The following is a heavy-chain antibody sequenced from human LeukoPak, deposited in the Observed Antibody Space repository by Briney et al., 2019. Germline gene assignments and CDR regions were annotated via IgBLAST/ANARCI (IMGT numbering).Heavy chain of an antibody. CDR3: ARDLEYSSSSALNY. CDR2: IIPIFGTA. J-gene: IGHJ4*02. D-gene: IGHD6-6*01. V-gene: IGHV1-69*05. Sequence: ASVKVSCKASGGSFSSYAINWVRQAPGQGLEWMGGIIPIFGTANYAQKFQGRVTITTDESTSTAYMELSSLRSEDTAVYYCARDLEYSSSSALNYWGQGTLVTVSS. CDR1: GGSFSSYA.